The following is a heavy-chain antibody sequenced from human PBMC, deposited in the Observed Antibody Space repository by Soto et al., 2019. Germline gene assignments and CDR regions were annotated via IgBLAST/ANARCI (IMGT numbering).Heavy chain of an antibody. CDR1: GFTFSSYA. D-gene: IGHD6-6*01. CDR2: ISYDGSNK. V-gene: IGHV3-30-3*01. Sequence: GGSLRLSCAASGFTFSSYAMHWVRQAPGKGLEWVAVISYDGSNKYYADSVKSRFTISRDNSKNTLYLQMNSLRAEDTAVYYCARDRRIAARHPPGGFDPWGQGTLVTVSS. CDR3: ARDRRIAARHPPGGFDP. J-gene: IGHJ5*02.